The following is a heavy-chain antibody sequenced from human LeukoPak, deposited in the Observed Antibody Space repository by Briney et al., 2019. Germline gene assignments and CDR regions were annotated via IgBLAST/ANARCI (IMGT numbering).Heavy chain of an antibody. CDR3: ARCEVDYYYMDV. CDR1: GGSISSYY. CDR2: IYTSGST. J-gene: IGHJ6*03. V-gene: IGHV4-4*09. Sequence: PSETLSLTCTVSGGSISSYYWSWIRQPPGKGLEWIGYIYTSGSTNYNPSLKSRVTISVDTSKNQFSLKLSSVTAADTAVYYCARCEVDYYYMDVWGKGTTVTLSS. D-gene: IGHD2-2*01.